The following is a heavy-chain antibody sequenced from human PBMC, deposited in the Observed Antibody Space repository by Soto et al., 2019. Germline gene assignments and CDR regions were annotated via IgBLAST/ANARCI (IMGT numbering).Heavy chain of an antibody. D-gene: IGHD2-21*01. CDR2: ITTSSAYI. CDR1: GFTFNTYD. V-gene: IGHV3-21*01. Sequence: EVQLVESGGGLVKPGGSLRLSCAASGFTFNTYDMNWVRQAPGKGLEWVSSITTSSAYIYYADSLKSRITISTDNAKNSRFLQMNSLRAEDTAVYYCVRSGTARLLRHSWFDTWGQGTLVTVSS. CDR3: VRSGTARLLRHSWFDT. J-gene: IGHJ5*02.